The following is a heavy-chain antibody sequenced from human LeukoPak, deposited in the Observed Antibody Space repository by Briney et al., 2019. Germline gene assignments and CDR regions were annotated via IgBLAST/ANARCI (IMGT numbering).Heavy chain of an antibody. CDR1: VGSFRGYY. CDR3: ASYDFWSGFQFDD. J-gene: IGHJ4*02. V-gene: IGHV4-34*01. Sequence: SETLSLTCAVYVGSFRGYYWSWIRQPPGKGLEWIGEINHSGSTKYNPSLKSRVTMSVDTSKNQFSLKLSSVTAADTAVYYCASYDFWSGFQFDDWGQGTLVTVSS. D-gene: IGHD3-3*01. CDR2: INHSGST.